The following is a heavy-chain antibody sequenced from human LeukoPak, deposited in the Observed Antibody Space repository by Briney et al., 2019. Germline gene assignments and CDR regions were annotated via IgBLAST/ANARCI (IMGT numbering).Heavy chain of an antibody. CDR3: AREMSGYNSFDY. CDR1: GGSFSGYY. J-gene: IGHJ4*02. CDR2: INHSGST. D-gene: IGHD5-24*01. Sequence: SETLSLTCAVYGGSFSGYYWSWICQPPGKGLEWIGEINHSGSTNYNPSLKSRVTISVDTSKNQFSLKLSSLTAADTAVYYCAREMSGYNSFDYWGQGTLVTVSS. V-gene: IGHV4-34*01.